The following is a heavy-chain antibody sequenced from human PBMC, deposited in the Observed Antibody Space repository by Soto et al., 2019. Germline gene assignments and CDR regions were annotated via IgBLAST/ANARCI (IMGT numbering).Heavy chain of an antibody. D-gene: IGHD2-15*01. CDR3: AKGGFQFDY. CDR1: GGSISIYY. V-gene: IGHV4-59*01. CDR2: IYYGGST. Sequence: SEPRYLTFTVSGGSISIYYLSWFLTPPGKGLEWIGYIYYGGSTNYNPSLKSRVTISVDTSRIQCSLKLSSVIASYTAVYYCAKGGFQFDYWGQGTLVTVSS. J-gene: IGHJ4*02.